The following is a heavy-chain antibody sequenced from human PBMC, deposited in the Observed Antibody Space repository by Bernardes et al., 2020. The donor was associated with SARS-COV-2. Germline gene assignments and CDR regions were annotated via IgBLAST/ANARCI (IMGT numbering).Heavy chain of an antibody. CDR3: ARQEQLSFGMDV. D-gene: IGHD2-2*01. Sequence: SETLSLTCSVSGDSISSYYWSWIRQPPGKGLEWIGYTYYSENTKYNPSLKTRVTISVDTSKNQVSLKLSSVTAADTAVYYCARQEQLSFGMDVWGQGTLGTVSS. CDR1: GDSISSYY. V-gene: IGHV4-59*08. CDR2: TYYSENT. J-gene: IGHJ4*02.